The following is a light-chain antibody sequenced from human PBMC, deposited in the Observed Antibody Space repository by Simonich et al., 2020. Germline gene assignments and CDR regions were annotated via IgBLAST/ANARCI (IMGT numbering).Light chain of an antibody. CDR2: EVS. V-gene: IGLV2-14*01. CDR3: SSYTSSSTV. Sequence: QSALTQPASVSGSPGQSITISCTGTSSDVGGYNYVSWYQQHPGKAPKRMISEVSKRPSGVPDRFSGSKSGNTASLTISGLQAEDEADYYCSSYTSSSTVFGGGTKLTVL. CDR1: SSDVGGYNY. J-gene: IGLJ3*02.